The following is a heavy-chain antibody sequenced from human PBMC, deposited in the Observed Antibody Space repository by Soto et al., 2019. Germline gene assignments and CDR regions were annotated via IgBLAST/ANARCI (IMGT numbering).Heavy chain of an antibody. J-gene: IGHJ6*02. V-gene: IGHV3-30*09. Sequence: QVQLVESGGGVVQPGRSLRLSCAASGFTFSSYAMHWVRQAPGKGLEWVAAISYDGSKKYYADSVKGRFAISRDNSKNTLYLQMNSLRAEDTAVYYCANLGKVGTSSNFYGMDVWGQGTTVTVSS. D-gene: IGHD1-26*01. CDR1: GFTFSSYA. CDR2: ISYDGSKK. CDR3: ANLGKVGTSSNFYGMDV.